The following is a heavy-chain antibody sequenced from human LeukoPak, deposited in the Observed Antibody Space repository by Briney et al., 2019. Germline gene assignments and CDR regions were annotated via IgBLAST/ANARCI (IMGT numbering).Heavy chain of an antibody. CDR1: GFTFSSYA. V-gene: IGHV3-30*04. CDR3: ARDSPVPQLFYFDY. J-gene: IGHJ4*02. Sequence: QPGGSLRLSCAASGFTFSSYAMHWVRQAPGKGLEWVAVISYDGSNKYYADSVKGRFTISRDNSKNTLYLQMNSLRAEATAVYYCARDSPVPQLFYFDYWGQGTLVTVSS. D-gene: IGHD3-10*01. CDR2: ISYDGSNK.